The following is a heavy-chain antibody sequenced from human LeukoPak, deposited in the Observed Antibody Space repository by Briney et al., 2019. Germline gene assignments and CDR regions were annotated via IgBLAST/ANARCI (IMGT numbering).Heavy chain of an antibody. Sequence: TSETLSLTCTVSGYSISSSSYYWGWIRQPPGKGLEWIGSIYHSGSTYYNPSLKSRVTISVDTSKNQFSLKLSSVTAADMAVYYCARDQGDYSSSWYGGFDLWGRGTLVTVSS. CDR1: GYSISSSSYY. CDR2: IYHSGST. J-gene: IGHJ2*01. D-gene: IGHD6-13*01. V-gene: IGHV4-39*07. CDR3: ARDQGDYSSSWYGGFDL.